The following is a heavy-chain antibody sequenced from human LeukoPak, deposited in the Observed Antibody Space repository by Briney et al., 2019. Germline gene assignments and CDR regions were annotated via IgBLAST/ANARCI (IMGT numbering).Heavy chain of an antibody. Sequence: SVKVSCKASGYTFTSYGISWVRQAPGQGLEWMGGIIPIFGTANYAQKFQGRVTITADESTSTAYMELSSLRSEDTAVYYCARKRFTMVRGVISSWNWFDPWGQGTLVTVSS. V-gene: IGHV1-69*13. CDR2: IIPIFGTA. CDR3: ARKRFTMVRGVISSWNWFDP. D-gene: IGHD3-10*01. J-gene: IGHJ5*02. CDR1: GYTFTSYG.